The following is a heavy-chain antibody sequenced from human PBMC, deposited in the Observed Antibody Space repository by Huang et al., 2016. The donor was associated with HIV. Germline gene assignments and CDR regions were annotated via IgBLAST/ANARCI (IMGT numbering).Heavy chain of an antibody. Sequence: EVQLVESGGGLVKPGGSLRLSCAASGFTFSNAWVSWVRQAPGNVREWVGRIKRNTEGGTTDSAAPVKGRFTISRDDSKNTLYLQMNSLKTEDTAVYYCTTDWIEFDWVAVAGYFDYWGQGTLVTVSS. CDR2: IKRNTEGGTT. CDR1: GFTFSNAW. J-gene: IGHJ4*02. D-gene: IGHD6-19*01. CDR3: TTDWIEFDWVAVAGYFDY. V-gene: IGHV3-15*01.